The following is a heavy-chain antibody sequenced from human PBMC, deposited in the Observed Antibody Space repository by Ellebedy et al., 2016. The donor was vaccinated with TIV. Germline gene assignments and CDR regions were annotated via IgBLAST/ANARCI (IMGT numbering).Heavy chain of an antibody. V-gene: IGHV1-69*13. CDR1: GDTFNSYA. CDR3: ASGLTTISTWHYYGLDV. CDR2: IIPIFGTA. Sequence: AASVKVSCKASGDTFNSYAISWVRQAPGQGLEWKGGIIPIFGTANYAQKLQGRVTITADESTSTAYMELRRLRSEDTAVYYCASGLTTISTWHYYGLDVWGQGTTVTVSS. J-gene: IGHJ6*02. D-gene: IGHD4-11*01.